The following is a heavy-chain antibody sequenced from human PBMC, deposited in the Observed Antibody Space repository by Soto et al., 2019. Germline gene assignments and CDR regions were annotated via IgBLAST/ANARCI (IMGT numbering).Heavy chain of an antibody. Sequence: QVQLQESGPGLVKPSQTLSLTCTVSGGSISSGGYYWSWIRQHPGKGLEWIGYIYYSGSTYYNPSLKSRVTISGDTSKNQFALKLSSVTAADTAVDDCASGPENWNYNDWGQGTLVTVSA. CDR2: IYYSGST. CDR3: ASGPENWNYND. D-gene: IGHD1-7*01. V-gene: IGHV4-31*03. J-gene: IGHJ4*02. CDR1: GGSISSGGYY.